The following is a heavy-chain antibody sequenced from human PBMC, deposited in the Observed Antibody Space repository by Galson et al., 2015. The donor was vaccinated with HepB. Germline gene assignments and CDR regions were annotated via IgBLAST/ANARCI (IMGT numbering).Heavy chain of an antibody. CDR2: IYPGDSDT. D-gene: IGHD3-22*01. J-gene: IGHJ4*02. V-gene: IGHV5-51*01. Sequence: KISCKGSGYSFTSYWIGWVRQMPGKGLEWMGIIYPGDSDTRYSPSFQGQVAISADKSISTAYLQWSSLKASDTAMYYCARGMDYYDSSGYSTGFDYWGQGTLVTVSS. CDR3: ARGMDYYDSSGYSTGFDY. CDR1: GYSFTSYW.